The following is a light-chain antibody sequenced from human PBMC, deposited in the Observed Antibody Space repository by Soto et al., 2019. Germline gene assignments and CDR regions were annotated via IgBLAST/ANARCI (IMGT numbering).Light chain of an antibody. CDR2: GAS. CDR3: QQYGSSPIT. CDR1: QSVSSSY. V-gene: IGKV3-20*01. Sequence: EIVLTQSPGTLSLSPGERATLSCRASQSVSSSYLAWYQQNPGQAPRLLIYGASSRATGIPARFGGSGSGTNFTLNISRLEPEDFAVYYCQQYGSSPITFGHGKLLE. J-gene: IGKJ5*01.